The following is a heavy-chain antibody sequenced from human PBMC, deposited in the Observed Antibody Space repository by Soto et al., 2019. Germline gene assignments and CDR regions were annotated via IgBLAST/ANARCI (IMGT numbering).Heavy chain of an antibody. Sequence: GGSLRLSCAASGFSFSVYSMNWVRQAPGKGLEWVSSISSSSTFIYYADSVKGRFTISRDNANSSLFLQLDSLRAEDTAVYYCARARQRQLTDFDYWGQGTLVTVSS. CDR3: ARARQRQLTDFDY. J-gene: IGHJ4*02. CDR1: GFSFSVYS. V-gene: IGHV3-21*01. D-gene: IGHD6-25*01. CDR2: ISSSSTFI.